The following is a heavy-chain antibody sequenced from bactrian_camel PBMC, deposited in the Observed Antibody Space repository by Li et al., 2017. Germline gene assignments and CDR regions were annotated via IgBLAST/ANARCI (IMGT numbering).Heavy chain of an antibody. Sequence: HVQLVESGGGAVQAGGSLRLSCAVSGTTSTSTTGCVAWFRQAPGKEREGVAVVRGKDGSTVYADSVKGRFTISRDNARNTLHLQMNSLQPEDTAMYYCAADLAGYGGRWSGCKALDEWYWGEGTQVTV. CDR3: AADLAGYGGRWSGCKALDEWY. CDR2: VRGKDGST. V-gene: IGHV3-3*01. J-gene: IGHJ4*01. CDR1: GTTSTSTTGC. D-gene: IGHD6*01.